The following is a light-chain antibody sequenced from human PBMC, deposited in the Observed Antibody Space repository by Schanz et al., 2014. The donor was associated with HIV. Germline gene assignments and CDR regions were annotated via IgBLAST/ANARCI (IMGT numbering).Light chain of an antibody. V-gene: IGLV2-14*03. CDR3: SSYTSTSTWV. CDR1: SSDVGAYNY. J-gene: IGLJ3*02. Sequence: QSALTQPASVSGSPGQSITISCTGTSSDVGAYNYVSWWQQQHPGKAPKLMIYDVSDRPSGVPNRFSGSKSGNTASLTISGLQAEDEADYYCSSYTSTSTWVFGGGTKLTVL. CDR2: DVS.